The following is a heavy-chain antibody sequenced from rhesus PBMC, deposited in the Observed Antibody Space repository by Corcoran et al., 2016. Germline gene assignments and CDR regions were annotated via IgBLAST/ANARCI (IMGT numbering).Heavy chain of an antibody. CDR1: GGSISSSNW. Sequence: QVQLQESGPAVVKPSETLSLTCAVSGGSISSSNWWSWIRQSPGKGLEWIGGIYGSGGSTEYNPSLKSRVNISKDTSKNQFSLKLSSVAAADTAGYYCASVVAAAGPDYWGQGVLVTVSS. J-gene: IGHJ4*01. V-gene: IGHV4-93*01. CDR3: ASVVAAAGPDY. CDR2: IYGSGGST. D-gene: IGHD6-25*01.